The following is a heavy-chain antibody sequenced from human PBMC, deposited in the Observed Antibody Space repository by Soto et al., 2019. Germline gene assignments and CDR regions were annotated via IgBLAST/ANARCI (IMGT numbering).Heavy chain of an antibody. CDR2: ISWNSGSI. CDR1: GFTFDDYA. CDR3: AKDMGYDILTGYYIGSGDLYYYMDV. J-gene: IGHJ6*03. D-gene: IGHD3-9*01. V-gene: IGHV3-9*01. Sequence: EVQLVESGGGLVQPGRSLRLSCAASGFTFDDYAMHWVRQAPGKGLEWVSGISWNSGSIGYADSVKGRFTISRDNAKNSLYLQMNSLRAEDTALYYCAKDMGYDILTGYYIGSGDLYYYMDVWGKGTTVTVSS.